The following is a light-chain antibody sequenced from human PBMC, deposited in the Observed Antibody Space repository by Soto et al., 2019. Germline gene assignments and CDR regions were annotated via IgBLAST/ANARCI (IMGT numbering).Light chain of an antibody. V-gene: IGKV1-6*01. CDR2: GAS. J-gene: IGKJ1*01. Sequence: ALQMTQSPSSLSASVGDRVTITCRASQDIRNDLGWYQQKPGKAPKLLIYGASNLHRGLPSRFSGSGSGTEFTHTISSLQPEAFADYYCLQDYNYPRTFGQGTKVDFK. CDR3: LQDYNYPRT. CDR1: QDIRND.